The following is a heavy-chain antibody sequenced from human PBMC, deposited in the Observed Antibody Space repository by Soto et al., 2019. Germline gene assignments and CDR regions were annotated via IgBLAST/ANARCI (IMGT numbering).Heavy chain of an antibody. Sequence: GESLKISCKTSGYNFSAFWIHWVRQMPGKGLEWLGKIDPSDSYTNYSPSFEGHITISTDNSITTAYLQWSSLRASDTALYFCARVYKNWFDYWDQGTMVTVSS. D-gene: IGHD1-1*01. CDR1: GYNFSAFW. CDR3: ARVYKNWFDY. CDR2: IDPSDSYT. V-gene: IGHV5-10-1*01. J-gene: IGHJ5*01.